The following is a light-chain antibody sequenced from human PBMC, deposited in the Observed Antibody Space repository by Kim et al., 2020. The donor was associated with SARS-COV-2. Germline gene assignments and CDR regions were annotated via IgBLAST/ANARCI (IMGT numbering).Light chain of an antibody. CDR3: NSRARDSTGNLYV. J-gene: IGLJ1*01. V-gene: IGLV3-19*01. Sequence: QAVTITSQGQRDRMISASGSQQQQGPAPVLLMYDKNNRTPATPGRFSGSSSGTATTLTITGAQAADEADSYCNSRARDSTGNLYVFGPGTKLTVL. CDR2: DKN. CDR1: RDRMIS.